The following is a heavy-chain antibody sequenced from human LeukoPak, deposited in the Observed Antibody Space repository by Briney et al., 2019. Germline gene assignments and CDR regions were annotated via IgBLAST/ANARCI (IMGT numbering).Heavy chain of an antibody. CDR3: ARGGLFTRTGYSFDY. CDR1: GYTFTIYD. J-gene: IGHJ4*02. V-gene: IGHV1-8*01. D-gene: IGHD3/OR15-3a*01. Sequence: ASVKVSFKSSGYTFTIYDNNWVRQGPGQGLEWVGWMNPNSGNTGNAQKFQGRVTMTRNTSISKAYMELSSLRSEDTAVYCCARGGLFTRTGYSFDYWGQGTLVTVSS. CDR2: MNPNSGNT.